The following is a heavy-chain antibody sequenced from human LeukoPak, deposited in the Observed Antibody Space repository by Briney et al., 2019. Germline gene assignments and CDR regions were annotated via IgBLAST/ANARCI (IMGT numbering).Heavy chain of an antibody. D-gene: IGHD2-2*01. J-gene: IGHJ4*02. Sequence: GGSLRLPCAASGFTFSRHGMHWVRQTPGKGLEWVAVIWYDGSYKYNEDSVKGRFTISRDNSKNTLYLQMNSLRVEDTAVYYCAKVDCSSTRCFASNLYSWGQGILVTVSS. CDR1: GFTFSRHG. V-gene: IGHV3-33*03. CDR3: AKVDCSSTRCFASNLYS. CDR2: IWYDGSYK.